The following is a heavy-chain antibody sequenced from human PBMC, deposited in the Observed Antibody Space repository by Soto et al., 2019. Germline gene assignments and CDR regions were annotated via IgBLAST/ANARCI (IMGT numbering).Heavy chain of an antibody. CDR2: IVVGSGNT. Sequence: SVKVSCKASGFTFTSSAVRWVRQARGQRLEWIGWIVVGSGNTNYAQKFQERVTITRDMSTSTAYMELSSLRSADTAVYYCAAGYYDSTGSPPFDYWGQGTLVTVSS. CDR3: AAGYYDSTGSPPFDY. J-gene: IGHJ4*02. D-gene: IGHD3-22*01. CDR1: GFTFTSSA. V-gene: IGHV1-58*01.